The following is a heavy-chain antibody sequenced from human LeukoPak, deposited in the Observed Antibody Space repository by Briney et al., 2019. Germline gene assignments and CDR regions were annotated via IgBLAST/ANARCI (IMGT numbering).Heavy chain of an antibody. CDR2: ISYDGSNK. D-gene: IGHD3-10*01. J-gene: IGHJ4*02. V-gene: IGHV3-30*18. CDR3: AKDRVWFGELLHIFGY. CDR1: GFTFSSYG. Sequence: GRSLRLSCAAAGFTFSSYGMHWVRQAPGKGLERVAVISYDGSNKYYADSVKGRFTISRDNSKNTLYLQMNRLRAEDTAVYYCAKDRVWFGELLHIFGYWGQGTLVTVSS.